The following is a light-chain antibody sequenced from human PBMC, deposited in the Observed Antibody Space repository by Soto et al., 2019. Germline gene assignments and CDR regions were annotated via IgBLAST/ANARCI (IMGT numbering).Light chain of an antibody. J-gene: IGLJ1*01. CDR3: RSYTRSSTLGV. CDR1: SSDVGGYNY. V-gene: IGLV2-14*01. Sequence: QSALTQPASVSGSPGQSITISCTGTSSDVGGYNYVSWYQQHPGKAPKLMIYDVSNRPSGVSNRFSGSKSGNTASLTSSGLQAEDEAEYYCRSYTRSSTLGVFGTGTKLTVL. CDR2: DVS.